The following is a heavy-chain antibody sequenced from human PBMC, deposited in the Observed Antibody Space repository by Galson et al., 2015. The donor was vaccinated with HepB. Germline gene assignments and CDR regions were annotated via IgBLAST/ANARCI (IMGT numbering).Heavy chain of an antibody. Sequence: SLRLSCAASGFTFSDYYMSWIRQAPGKGLEWVSYISSSSSYTNYADSVKGRFTISRDNAKNSLYLQMNSLRAEDTAVYYCARVGLELKYYYDSSGYHNWFDPWGQGTLVTVSS. V-gene: IGHV3-11*06. D-gene: IGHD3-22*01. J-gene: IGHJ5*02. CDR1: GFTFSDYY. CDR2: ISSSSSYT. CDR3: ARVGLELKYYYDSSGYHNWFDP.